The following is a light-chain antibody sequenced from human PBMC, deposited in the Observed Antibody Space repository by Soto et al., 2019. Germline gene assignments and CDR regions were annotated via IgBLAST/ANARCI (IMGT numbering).Light chain of an antibody. J-gene: IGKJ2*01. CDR3: QQYDSLPYT. Sequence: DLQMTQSPSSLSASVGDRVTITCQASQDISTYLNWYQQKPGKAPKLLIYDVSNLETGVSLRFSGSGSGTDYTFTITSLQPEDVAAYYCQQYDSLPYTFGQGTKLEIK. V-gene: IGKV1-33*01. CDR2: DVS. CDR1: QDISTY.